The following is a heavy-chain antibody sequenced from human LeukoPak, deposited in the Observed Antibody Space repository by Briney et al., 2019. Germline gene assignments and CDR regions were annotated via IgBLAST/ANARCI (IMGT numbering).Heavy chain of an antibody. V-gene: IGHV4-59*08. J-gene: IGHJ4*02. CDR3: ARVKESMVAMDY. Sequence: SSETLSLTCTVSGGSISSYYWSWIRQPPGKGLEWIGYIYYSGSTNYNPSLKSRVTISIDTSKNQFSLKLSSVTATDTAVYYCARVKESMVAMDYWGQGTLVTVSS. CDR2: IYYSGST. D-gene: IGHD5-12*01. CDR1: GGSISSYY.